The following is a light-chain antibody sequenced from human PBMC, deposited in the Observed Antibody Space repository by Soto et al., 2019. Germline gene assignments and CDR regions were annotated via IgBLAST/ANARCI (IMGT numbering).Light chain of an antibody. J-gene: IGLJ2*01. CDR1: SSDVGGYNY. Sequence: QSFLTQHASVSGSPGRSITISCAGTSSDVGGYNYVSWYQQHPGKAPKLMIYEVSNRPSGVSNRFSGSKSGNTASLTISGLQAEDEADYYCSSYTSSSTLVFGGGTKVTVL. CDR2: EVS. CDR3: SSYTSSSTLV. V-gene: IGLV2-14*01.